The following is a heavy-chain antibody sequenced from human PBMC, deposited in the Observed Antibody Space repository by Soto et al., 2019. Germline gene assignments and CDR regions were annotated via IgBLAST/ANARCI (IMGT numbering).Heavy chain of an antibody. J-gene: IGHJ4*02. CDR2: INHSGNT. D-gene: IGHD3-22*01. CDR3: ARGITMTLTLEADTPNTFHFET. V-gene: IGHV4-34*01. CDR1: GGSFSSYY. Sequence: SETLSLTCAVSGGSFSSYYWSWIRQSPGKGLEWMGDINHSGNTNQNPSLKSRVTISVDTATNQFPLKLRSLTSADTAVYYCARGITMTLTLEADTPNTFHFETWGRGTLFT.